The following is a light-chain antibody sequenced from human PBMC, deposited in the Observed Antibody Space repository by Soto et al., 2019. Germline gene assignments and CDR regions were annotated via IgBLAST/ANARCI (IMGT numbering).Light chain of an antibody. CDR2: DVS. CDR3: CSYAGSYTFGV. V-gene: IGLV2-11*01. CDR1: SSDVGGYNY. Sequence: QSELTQPRSVSGSPGQSVTISCTGTSSDVGGYNYVSWYQQHPGKAPKLMIYDVSKRPSGVPDRFSGSKSGNTASLTISGLQAEDEADYYCCSYAGSYTFGVFGGGTKVTVL. J-gene: IGLJ3*02.